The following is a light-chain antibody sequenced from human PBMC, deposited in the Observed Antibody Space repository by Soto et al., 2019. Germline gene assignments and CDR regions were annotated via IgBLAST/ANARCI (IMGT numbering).Light chain of an antibody. CDR3: QQYNNWPPYT. CDR1: QSVSIN. Sequence: SPATLSVSPGEGATLSCRASQSVSINLAWYQQKPGQAPRLIIYGATTRATGTPARFSGSGSGTEFTLTITSLQSEDFALYFCQQYNNWPPYTFGQGTRLEI. V-gene: IGKV3-15*01. CDR2: GAT. J-gene: IGKJ5*01.